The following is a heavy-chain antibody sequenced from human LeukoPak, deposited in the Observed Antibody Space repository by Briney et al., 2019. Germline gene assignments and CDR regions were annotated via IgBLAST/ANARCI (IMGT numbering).Heavy chain of an antibody. D-gene: IGHD2/OR15-2a*01. CDR2: ISSTDSYT. V-gene: IGHV3-21*01. CDR3: ARQSLESDGDAFDI. J-gene: IGHJ3*02. CDR1: GFTFSSYW. Sequence: GGSLRLSCAASGFTFSSYWMSWVRQAPGKGLEWVSYISSTDSYTNNADSVKGRFTTSRDNAKNSLFLQMNSLRAEDTAVYYCARQSLESDGDAFDIWGQGTMVTVSS.